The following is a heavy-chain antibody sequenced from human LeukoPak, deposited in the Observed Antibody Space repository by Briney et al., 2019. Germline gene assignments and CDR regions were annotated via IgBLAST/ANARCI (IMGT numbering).Heavy chain of an antibody. CDR3: AKDKGREGDY. J-gene: IGHJ4*02. CDR1: GFPFSNYG. CDR2: ISADGIDK. Sequence: PGRSLRLSCAASGFPFSNYGMHWVRQAPGKGLDWVAVISADGIDKYYADSVKGRFTISRDNSKNTLYLQMSSLRPVDTAVYYCAKDKGREGDYWGQGNLVTVSS. V-gene: IGHV3-30*18.